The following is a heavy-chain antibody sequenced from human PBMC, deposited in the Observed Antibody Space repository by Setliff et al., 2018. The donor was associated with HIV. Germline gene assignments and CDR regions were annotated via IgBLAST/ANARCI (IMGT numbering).Heavy chain of an antibody. CDR1: GDTYRNYA. CDR2: ISRFFNTT. J-gene: IGHJ4*02. CDR3: ARGWGSPRDSQVRYISLDH. D-gene: IGHD3-16*01. Sequence: ASVKVSCKAPGDTYRNYAVNWVRQAPGQGPEWMGAISRFFNTTTYAHNFQGRVTITADESTSTGYMELRSLRSDDTAGYFCARGWGSPRDSQVRYISLDHWGQGSLVTSPQ. V-gene: IGHV1-69*13.